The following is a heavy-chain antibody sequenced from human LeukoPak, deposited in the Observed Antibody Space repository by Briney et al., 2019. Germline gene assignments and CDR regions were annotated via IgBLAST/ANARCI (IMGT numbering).Heavy chain of an antibody. CDR3: AKDVAAARPDAFDI. D-gene: IGHD6-13*01. J-gene: IGHJ3*02. CDR2: TRYDGSNK. V-gene: IGHV3-30*02. Sequence: GGSLRLSCAASGFTFSSYGMHWVRQAPGKGLEWVAFTRYDGSNKYYADSVKGRFTISRDNSKNTLYLQMNSLRAEDTAVYYCAKDVAAARPDAFDIWGQGTMVTVSS. CDR1: GFTFSSYG.